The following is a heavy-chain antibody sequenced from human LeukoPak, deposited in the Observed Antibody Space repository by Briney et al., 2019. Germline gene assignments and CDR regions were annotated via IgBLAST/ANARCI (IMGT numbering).Heavy chain of an antibody. J-gene: IGHJ4*02. CDR1: GGTFSSYA. V-gene: IGHV1-69*13. CDR3: ARVLIWFGELMDY. D-gene: IGHD3-10*01. Sequence: SVKVSCKASGGTFSSYAISWVRQAPGQGLEWMGGIIPIFGTANYAQKFQGRVTITADESTSTAYMELSSLRSEDTAAVYCARVLIWFGELMDYWGQGTLVTVSS. CDR2: IIPIFGTA.